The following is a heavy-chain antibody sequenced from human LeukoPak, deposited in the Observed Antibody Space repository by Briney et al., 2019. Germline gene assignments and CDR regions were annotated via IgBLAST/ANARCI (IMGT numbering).Heavy chain of an antibody. V-gene: IGHV1-2*02. CDR1: GYTFTGYY. D-gene: IGHD3-22*01. CDR3: ARRGVYYDSSGYYYCFDY. CDR2: INPNSGGT. Sequence: ASVKVSCKASGYTFTGYYMHWVRQAPGKWHQWLGWINPNSGGTNYAQKFQGRVTMTRDTSISTAYMELSRLRSDDTAVYYCARRGVYYDSSGYYYCFDYWGQGTLVTVSS. J-gene: IGHJ4*02.